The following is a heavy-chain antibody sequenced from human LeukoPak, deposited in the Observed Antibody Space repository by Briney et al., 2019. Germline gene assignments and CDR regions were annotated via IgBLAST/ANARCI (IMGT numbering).Heavy chain of an antibody. Sequence: SETLSLTCAVSGGSISSGGYSWSWIRQPPGKGLEWIGYIYYSGSTYYNPSLKSRVTISVDTSKNQFSLKLSSVTAADTAVYYCARETTYYYDSSGLFSVGDYRGQGTLVTVSS. CDR3: ARETTYYYDSSGLFSVGDY. CDR1: GGSISSGGYS. D-gene: IGHD3-22*01. V-gene: IGHV4-31*11. J-gene: IGHJ4*02. CDR2: IYYSGST.